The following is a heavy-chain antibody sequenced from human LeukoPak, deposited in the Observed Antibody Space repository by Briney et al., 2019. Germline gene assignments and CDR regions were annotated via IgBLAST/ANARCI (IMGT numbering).Heavy chain of an antibody. CDR2: ISGSGGST. D-gene: IGHD6-13*01. V-gene: IGHV3-23*01. CDR3: AKDRVTGYSSSWSSGSDY. CDR1: GFTFSSYA. J-gene: IGHJ4*02. Sequence: GGSLRLSCAASGFTFSSYAMSWVRQAPGKGLEWVSAISGSGGSTYYADSVKGRFTISRDNSKNTLYLQMNSLRAEDTAVYYCAKDRVTGYSSSWSSGSDYWGQGTLVTVSS.